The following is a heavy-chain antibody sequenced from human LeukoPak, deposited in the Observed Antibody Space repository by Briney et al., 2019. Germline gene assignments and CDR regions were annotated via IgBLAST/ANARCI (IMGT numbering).Heavy chain of an antibody. CDR2: ISASSRTT. V-gene: IGHV3-48*04. CDR1: GLTFTNHS. Sequence: GGSLRLSCAASGLTFTNHSVHWVRQAPGKGLEWLSYISASSRTTVYADSVKGRFTISRDNAKKSLFLQMNSLRGEDTAVYYCVTGPVSGGYWGQGTLVTVSS. D-gene: IGHD3-16*01. CDR3: VTGPVSGGY. J-gene: IGHJ4*02.